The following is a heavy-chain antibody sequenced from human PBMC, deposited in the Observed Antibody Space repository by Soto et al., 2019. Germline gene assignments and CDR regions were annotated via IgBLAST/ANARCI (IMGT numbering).Heavy chain of an antibody. CDR3: VRSRQMESGNDSGLDV. Sequence: QVQLQESGSGLVKPSQSLSLTCTVSGVSINTADTWWSWIRQSPGKVLDCIGSYHSGGTTYYDASFRSRVIISADASNRQLSLKLSSVTVAHKAVYFCVRSRQMESGNDSGLDVWGQVTTVTVSS. V-gene: IGHV4-30-4*01. CDR1: GVSINTADTW. CDR2: YHSGGTT. J-gene: IGHJ6*02. D-gene: IGHD1-1*01.